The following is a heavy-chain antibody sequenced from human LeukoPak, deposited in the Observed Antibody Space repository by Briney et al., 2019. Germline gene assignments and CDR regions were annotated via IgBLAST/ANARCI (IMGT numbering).Heavy chain of an antibody. CDR2: ISSSGSTI. D-gene: IGHD3-16*01. Sequence: GGSLRLSCAASGFTFSDYYMSRIRQAPGEGLEWVSYISSSGSTIYYADSVKGRFTISRDNAKNSLYLQMNSLRAEDTAVYYCARDGVSYPFDYWGQGTLVTVSS. CDR1: GFTFSDYY. CDR3: ARDGVSYPFDY. V-gene: IGHV3-11*01. J-gene: IGHJ4*02.